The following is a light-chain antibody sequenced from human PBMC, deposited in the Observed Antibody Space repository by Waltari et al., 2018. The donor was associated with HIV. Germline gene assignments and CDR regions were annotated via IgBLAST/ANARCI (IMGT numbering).Light chain of an antibody. Sequence: DIQMTQSPSSVSASIGDRVTISCRASQGISNWLAWYQQKAGKAPKLLIYAASILESAVPSRFSGSGAETYFTLTISSLQPEDFATYFCQQGNSFPYTFGQGTNLEIK. V-gene: IGKV1-12*01. J-gene: IGKJ2*01. CDR3: QQGNSFPYT. CDR1: QGISNW. CDR2: AAS.